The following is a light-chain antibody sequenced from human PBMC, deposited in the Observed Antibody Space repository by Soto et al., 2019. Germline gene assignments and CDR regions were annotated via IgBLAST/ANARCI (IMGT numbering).Light chain of an antibody. CDR1: QSFSSSY. CDR2: GAS. Sequence: EIVLTQSPGTLSLSPGERATLSCRASQSFSSSYLAWYQQKPGQAPRLLIYGASSRATGIPDRFSGSGSGTDFTLTISRLEPEDVAVYYCQQYGTSITFGQGTLLEI. CDR3: QQYGTSIT. V-gene: IGKV3-20*01. J-gene: IGKJ5*01.